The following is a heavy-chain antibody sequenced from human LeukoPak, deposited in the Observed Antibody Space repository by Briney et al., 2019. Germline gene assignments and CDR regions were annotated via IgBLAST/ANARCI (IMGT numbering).Heavy chain of an antibody. D-gene: IGHD2-2*01. J-gene: IGHJ6*02. CDR3: ARDRRLCSSTSCYYYGMDV. V-gene: IGHV3-21*01. Sequence: PGGSLRLSCAASGFTFSSYSMNWVRQAPGKGLEWVSSISSSSSYIYYADSVKGRFTISRDNAKNSLYLQMNSLRAEDTAVYYRARDRRLCSSTSCYYYGMDVWGQGTTVTVSS. CDR1: GFTFSSYS. CDR2: ISSSSSYI.